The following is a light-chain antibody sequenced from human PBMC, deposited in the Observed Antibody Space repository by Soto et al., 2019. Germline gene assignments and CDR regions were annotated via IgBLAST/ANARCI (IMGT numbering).Light chain of an antibody. V-gene: IGKV3-15*01. J-gene: IGKJ1*01. CDR3: QQYNKWPQT. CDR2: GAS. CDR1: QSVATN. Sequence: EIVLTQSPATLSSSPGERATLSCRASQSVATNLAWYQQRPGQAPRLLIYGASKRAIGLPARFSGSGSGTEFTLTITSLQSEDFAVYYCQQYNKWPQTFGQGTKVDIK.